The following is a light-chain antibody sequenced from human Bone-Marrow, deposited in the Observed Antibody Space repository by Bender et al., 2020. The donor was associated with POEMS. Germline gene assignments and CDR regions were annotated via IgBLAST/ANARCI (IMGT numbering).Light chain of an antibody. CDR3: SSYTTRSTWV. CDR1: SSDVGGYNY. J-gene: IGLJ3*02. CDR2: EVS. V-gene: IGLV2-8*01. Sequence: QSALTQPPSASGSPGQSVTISCTGTSSDVGGYNYVSWYQQHPGKAPKLMIYEVSKRPSGVPDRFSGSKSGSTASLSISGLQSEDEADYFCSSYTTRSTWVFGGGTKVTVL.